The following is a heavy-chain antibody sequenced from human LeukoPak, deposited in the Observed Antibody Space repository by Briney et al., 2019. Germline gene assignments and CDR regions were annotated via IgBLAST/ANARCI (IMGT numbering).Heavy chain of an antibody. Sequence: GGSLRLSCAASGFTFDDYAMYWVRQAPGKGLEWVSLISWDGGSTYYADSVKGRFTISRDNAKNSLYLQMNSLRAEDTAVYYCARAHNWKYGTFDYWGQGTLVTVSS. CDR1: GFTFDDYA. D-gene: IGHD1-7*01. V-gene: IGHV3-43D*03. CDR2: ISWDGGST. CDR3: ARAHNWKYGTFDY. J-gene: IGHJ4*02.